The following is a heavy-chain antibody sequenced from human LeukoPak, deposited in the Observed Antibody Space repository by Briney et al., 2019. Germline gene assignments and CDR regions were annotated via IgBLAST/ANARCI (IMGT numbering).Heavy chain of an antibody. J-gene: IGHJ6*02. V-gene: IGHV1-2*02. CDR1: GYTFTGYY. CDR2: INPNSGGT. CDR3: ARVPHYYYGMDV. Sequence: ASVKVSCKASGYTFTGYYMHWVRQAPGQGLEWMGWINPNSGGTNYAQKFQGRVTMTRDTSISTAYMELSRLRSDDTAVYYCARVPHYYYGMDVWGHGTTVTVSS.